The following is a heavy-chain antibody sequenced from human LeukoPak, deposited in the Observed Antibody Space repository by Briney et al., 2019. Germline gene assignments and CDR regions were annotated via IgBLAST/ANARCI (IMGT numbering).Heavy chain of an antibody. V-gene: IGHV3-30*02. D-gene: IGHD6-13*01. Sequence: GGSLRLSCAASGFTFSSYAMAWVRQAPGKGLEWVAFIRYDGSNKYYADSVKGRFTISRDNSKNTLYLQMNSLRAEDTAVYYCAKDNLIAAAGFNWFDPWGQGTLVTVSS. CDR2: IRYDGSNK. CDR1: GFTFSSYA. J-gene: IGHJ5*02. CDR3: AKDNLIAAAGFNWFDP.